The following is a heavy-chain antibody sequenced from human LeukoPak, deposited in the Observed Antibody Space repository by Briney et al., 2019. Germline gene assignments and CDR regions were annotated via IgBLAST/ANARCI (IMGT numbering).Heavy chain of an antibody. CDR2: VYYSGTT. J-gene: IGHJ4*02. Sequence: SETLSLTCTVSGGSISSSSYYWGWIRQPPGKGLEWIGSVYYSGTTSYNPSLKSRVTISVDTSKNLFSLKLSSVTAADTAVYYCARRQYYYDSSGYYPDYWGQGTLVTVSS. CDR3: ARRQYYYDSSGYYPDY. D-gene: IGHD3-22*01. CDR1: GGSISSSSYY. V-gene: IGHV4-39*01.